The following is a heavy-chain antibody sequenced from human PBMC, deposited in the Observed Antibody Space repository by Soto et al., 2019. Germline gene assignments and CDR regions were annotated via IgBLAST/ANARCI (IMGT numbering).Heavy chain of an antibody. D-gene: IGHD3-10*01. CDR1: GFSFSDSY. J-gene: IGHJ6*02. CDR2: ISGSSGYT. V-gene: IGHV3-11*06. CDR3: ARDRGGYRPPDV. Sequence: QVQLVESGGGLVKPGGSLRLSCAASGFSFSDSYMSWVHQAPGKGLEWVAYISGSSGYTGYADSVKGRFTISRDNAKNSLYLQMNSLRVEDTAVYYCARDRGGYRPPDVWGQGTTVTVSS.